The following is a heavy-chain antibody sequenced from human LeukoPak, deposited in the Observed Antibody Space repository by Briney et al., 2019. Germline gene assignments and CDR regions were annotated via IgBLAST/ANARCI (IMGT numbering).Heavy chain of an antibody. J-gene: IGHJ4*02. CDR2: SDGGGSST. V-gene: IGHV3-74*01. D-gene: IGHD6-25*01. Sequence: GGSLRLSCAASGFTFSNHWMHWVRQVPGKGLVWVSRSDGGGSSTSYSDSVKGRFSISRDDSKNTLFLDMSNLRVEDTALYYCARDLSAAFDFWGQGVLVTVSS. CDR1: GFTFSNHW. CDR3: ARDLSAAFDF.